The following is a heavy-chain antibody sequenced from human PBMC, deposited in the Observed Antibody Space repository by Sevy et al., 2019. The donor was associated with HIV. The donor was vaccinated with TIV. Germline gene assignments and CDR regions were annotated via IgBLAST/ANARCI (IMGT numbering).Heavy chain of an antibody. CDR1: VFSFSHAW. D-gene: IGHD2-8*02. J-gene: IGHJ6*02. Sequence: GGSLRLSCAASVFSFSHAWTTWVRQAPGKGLEWVGRIKSKPDGGTIDYAAPVKGRFTISRDDSKNTLYLQMNSLKTEDTAVYYCSTDPIIVLLVTDGMDVWGQGTTVTVSS. V-gene: IGHV3-15*01. CDR2: IKSKPDGGTI. CDR3: STDPIIVLLVTDGMDV.